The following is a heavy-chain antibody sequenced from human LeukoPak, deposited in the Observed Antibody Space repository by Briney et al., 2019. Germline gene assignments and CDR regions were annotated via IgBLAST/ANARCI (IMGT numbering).Heavy chain of an antibody. CDR3: AYCSGGSCYLGGADY. CDR2: INPSGGST. D-gene: IGHD2-15*01. V-gene: IGHV1-46*01. CDR1: GYTFTSYY. Sequence: ASVKVSCKASGYTFTSYYIHWVRQAPGQGLEWMGIINPSGGSTSYAQKFQGRVTMTRDTSTSTVYMELSSLRSEDTAVYYCAYCSGGSCYLGGADYWGQGTLVTVSS. J-gene: IGHJ4*02.